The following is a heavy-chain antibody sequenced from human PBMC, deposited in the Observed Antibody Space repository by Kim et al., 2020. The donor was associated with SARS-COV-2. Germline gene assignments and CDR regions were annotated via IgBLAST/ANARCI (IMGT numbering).Heavy chain of an antibody. CDR3: ARLQASATDH. Sequence: STYYSDSSEGRFTITRDNAKNPLYLQLNSLRAEDTALYYCARLQASATDHWGQGTLVTVSS. J-gene: IGHJ4*02. V-gene: IGHV3-23*01. D-gene: IGHD2-15*01. CDR2: ST.